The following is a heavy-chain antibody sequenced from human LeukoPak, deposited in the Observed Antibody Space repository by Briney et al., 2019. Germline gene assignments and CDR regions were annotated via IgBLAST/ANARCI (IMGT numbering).Heavy chain of an antibody. Sequence: SETLSLTCTVSGGSISSYYWSWIRQPPGKGLEWIGYIYYSGSTNYNPSLESRVTISVDTSKNQFSLKLSSVTAADTAVYYCARVPDYGGNPLDWYFDLWGRGTLVTVSS. CDR3: ARVPDYGGNPLDWYFDL. D-gene: IGHD4-23*01. CDR1: GGSISSYY. CDR2: IYYSGST. V-gene: IGHV4-59*01. J-gene: IGHJ2*01.